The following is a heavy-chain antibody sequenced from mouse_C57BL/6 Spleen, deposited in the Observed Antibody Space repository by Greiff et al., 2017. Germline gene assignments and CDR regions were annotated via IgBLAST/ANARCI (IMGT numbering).Heavy chain of an antibody. CDR2: ISYSGST. V-gene: IGHV3-8*01. Sequence: EVKLMESGPGLAKPSQTLSLTCSVTGYSITSDYWNWIRKFPGNKLEYMGYISYSGSTYYNPSLKSRISITRDTSKNQYYLQLNSVTTEDTATYYCARYLSNYGRAMDYWGQGTSVTVSS. J-gene: IGHJ4*01. CDR3: ARYLSNYGRAMDY. CDR1: GYSITSDY. D-gene: IGHD2-5*01.